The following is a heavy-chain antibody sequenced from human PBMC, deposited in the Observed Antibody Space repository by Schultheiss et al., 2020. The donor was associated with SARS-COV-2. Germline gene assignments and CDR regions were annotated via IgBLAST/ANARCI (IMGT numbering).Heavy chain of an antibody. CDR2: ISGSSGSTI. Sequence: GGSLRLSCAISGFTFSSYAMSWVRQVPGKGLEWVSVISGSSGSTIYYADSVKGRFTISRDNAKNSLYLQMNSLRAEDTAVYYCARWVVPAAMKGGLRAFDIWGQGTTVTVSS. CDR3: ARWVVPAAMKGGLRAFDI. V-gene: IGHV3-48*03. J-gene: IGHJ3*02. D-gene: IGHD2-2*01. CDR1: GFTFSSYA.